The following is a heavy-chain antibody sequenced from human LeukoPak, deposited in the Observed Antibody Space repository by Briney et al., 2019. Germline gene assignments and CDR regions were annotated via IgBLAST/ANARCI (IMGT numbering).Heavy chain of an antibody. Sequence: VASVKVSCKASGYTFTGYYMHWVRQAPGQGLEWMGWINPNSGGTNYAQKFQGRVTMTRDTSISTAYMELSRLRSDDTAVYYCARVGRGKHCSSTSCLRGLNNWFDPWGQGTLVTVSS. V-gene: IGHV1-2*02. D-gene: IGHD2-2*01. J-gene: IGHJ5*02. CDR2: INPNSGGT. CDR1: GYTFTGYY. CDR3: ARVGRGKHCSSTSCLRGLNNWFDP.